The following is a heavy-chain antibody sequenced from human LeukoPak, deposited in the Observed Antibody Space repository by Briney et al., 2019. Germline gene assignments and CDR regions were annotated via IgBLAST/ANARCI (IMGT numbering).Heavy chain of an antibody. V-gene: IGHV3-33*01. CDR3: ARGSGTLLDY. Sequence: GGSLRLSCAASGFTFSSYGMHWVRQAPGKGLEWVAVIWYDGSNKYYADSVKGRFTISRDNTKNSVYLQMNSLRADDTAVYYCARGSGTLLDYWGQGTLVTVSS. J-gene: IGHJ4*02. D-gene: IGHD1-26*01. CDR2: IWYDGSNK. CDR1: GFTFSSYG.